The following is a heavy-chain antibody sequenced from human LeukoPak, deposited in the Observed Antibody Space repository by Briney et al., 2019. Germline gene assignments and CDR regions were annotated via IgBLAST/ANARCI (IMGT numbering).Heavy chain of an antibody. Sequence: ASVTVSCKASGYTFTNYGISWVRQAPGQGLECMGWISAYNGNTKYVQKFQGRVTMTTDTSTSTAYMELRSLRSDDTAVYYCARDLTHRRNYDNSGYQIVSAFWGQGTLVTVSS. CDR1: GYTFTNYG. CDR2: ISAYNGNT. CDR3: ARDLTHRRNYDNSGYQIVSAF. D-gene: IGHD3-22*01. J-gene: IGHJ4*02. V-gene: IGHV1-18*01.